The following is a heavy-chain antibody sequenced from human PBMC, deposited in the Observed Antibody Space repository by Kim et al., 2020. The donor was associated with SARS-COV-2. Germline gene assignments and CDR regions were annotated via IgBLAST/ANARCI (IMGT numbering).Heavy chain of an antibody. J-gene: IGHJ5*01. Sequence: LRLSCSVSGASVSSPNYVWNWIRQHPGKGPEWVGYIYYGGSTNYNPSLKSRTSMSIDTSRNQFSLKMNSVTAADTAVYFCASGYKRLWWFGNILSPNWCDSWRPGPVVTVSS. D-gene: IGHD3-10*01. V-gene: IGHV4-31*03. CDR1: GASVSSPNYV. CDR3: ASGYKRLWWFGNILSPNWCDS. CDR2: IYYGGST.